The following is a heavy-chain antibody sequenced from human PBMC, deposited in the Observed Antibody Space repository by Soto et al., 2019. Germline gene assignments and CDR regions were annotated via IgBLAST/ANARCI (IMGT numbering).Heavy chain of an antibody. CDR3: AREVTTGTLDY. Sequence: QVQLVQSGAEVKKPGASVKVSCKPSGYTLTSYDINWVRQATGQGLEWMGWMNPNNVNTGYAQKFQGRVTMTRNISINTAYMELSSLRSEDTAVYYCAREVTTGTLDYWGQGTLVTVSS. CDR1: GYTLTSYD. CDR2: MNPNNVNT. J-gene: IGHJ4*02. V-gene: IGHV1-8*01. D-gene: IGHD1-1*01.